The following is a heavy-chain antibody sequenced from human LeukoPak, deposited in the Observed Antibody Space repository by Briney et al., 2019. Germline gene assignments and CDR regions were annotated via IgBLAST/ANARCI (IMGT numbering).Heavy chain of an antibody. CDR1: GYTLTELS. Sequence: ASVKVSCKVSGYTLTELSMHWVRQAPGKGLEWIGGFDPEDGETIYAQKFQGRVTMTEDTSTDTAYMELSSLRSEDTAVYYCATGSPELRGPNHDAFDIWGQGTMVTVSS. D-gene: IGHD1-26*01. CDR3: ATGSPELRGPNHDAFDI. J-gene: IGHJ3*02. CDR2: FDPEDGET. V-gene: IGHV1-24*01.